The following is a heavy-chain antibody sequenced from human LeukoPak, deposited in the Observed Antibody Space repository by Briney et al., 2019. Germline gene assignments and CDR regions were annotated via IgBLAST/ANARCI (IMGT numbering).Heavy chain of an antibody. J-gene: IGHJ3*02. CDR1: DDSLSSHY. V-gene: IGHV4-59*11. Sequence: SETLSLTCAVSDDSLSSHYWTWIRQPPGKGLEWIGYISYIGSTNYNPFLKSRVTISIDTSKNQFSLQLTSVTAADTAVYYCARDLVTVTKGFDIWGQGTMVSVSS. D-gene: IGHD4-17*01. CDR2: ISYIGST. CDR3: ARDLVTVTKGFDI.